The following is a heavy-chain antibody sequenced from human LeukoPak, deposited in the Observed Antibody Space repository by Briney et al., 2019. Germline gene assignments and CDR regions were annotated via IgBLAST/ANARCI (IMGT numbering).Heavy chain of an antibody. CDR2: IRYDGSNK. CDR3: AKDHYGSGSYYIPLPDY. CDR1: GFTFSSYS. Sequence: GGSLRLSCAASGFTFSSYSMNWVRQAPGKGLEWVAFIRYDGSNKYYADSVKGRFTISRDNSKNTLYLQMNSLRAEDTAVYYCAKDHYGSGSYYIPLPDYWGQGTLVTVSS. J-gene: IGHJ4*02. D-gene: IGHD3-10*01. V-gene: IGHV3-30*02.